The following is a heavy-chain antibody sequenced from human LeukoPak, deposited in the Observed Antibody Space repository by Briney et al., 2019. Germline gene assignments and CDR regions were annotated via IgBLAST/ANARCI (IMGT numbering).Heavy chain of an antibody. CDR2: ISSSSSTI. Sequence: GGSLRLSCAASGFTFSNYNMNWVRQAPGKGLEWVSYISSSSSTIYYADSVKGRFTISRDNAKNSLYLQMNSLRAEDTAVYYCARISNIAARLSDYWGQGTLVTVSS. D-gene: IGHD6-6*01. J-gene: IGHJ4*02. CDR1: GFTFSNYN. V-gene: IGHV3-48*01. CDR3: ARISNIAARLSDY.